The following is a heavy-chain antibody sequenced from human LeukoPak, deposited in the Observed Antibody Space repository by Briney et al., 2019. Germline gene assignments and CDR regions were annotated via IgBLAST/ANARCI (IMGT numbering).Heavy chain of an antibody. CDR2: IKQDGSEK. CDR1: GFTFSSYW. Sequence: GGSLRLSCAASGFTFSSYWMSWVRQAPGKGLEWVANIKQDGSEKYYVDSVKGRFIISRDNAKNSLYLQMNSLRAEDTAVYYCARAQNLQHPYSYYYYGMDVWGQGTTVTVSS. D-gene: IGHD2-21*01. J-gene: IGHJ6*02. V-gene: IGHV3-7*03. CDR3: ARAQNLQHPYSYYYYGMDV.